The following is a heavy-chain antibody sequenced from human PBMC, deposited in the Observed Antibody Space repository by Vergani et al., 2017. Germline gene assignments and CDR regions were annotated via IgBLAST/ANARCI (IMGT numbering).Heavy chain of an antibody. J-gene: IGHJ6*03. CDR2: IYSSGIT. Sequence: QVQLQESGPGLVKPSQTLSLTCTVSGSSISSGGYYWSWIRQHPGKGLEWMGFIYSSGITNYNSSLKSRVTISLDTSKNQFSLKLSSLTAADAAVYYCAAGIAAHRGAYLYYYYMDVWGKGTTVTVSS. CDR1: GSSISSGGYY. CDR3: AAGIAAHRGAYLYYYYMDV. V-gene: IGHV4-31*03. D-gene: IGHD6-13*01.